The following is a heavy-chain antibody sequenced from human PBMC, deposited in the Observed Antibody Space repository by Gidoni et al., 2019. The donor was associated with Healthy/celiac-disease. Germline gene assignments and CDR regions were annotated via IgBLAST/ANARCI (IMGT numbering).Heavy chain of an antibody. Sequence: QVQLQQWGAGLLKPSETLSLTCAVYGGSFSGYYRSWIRQPPGKGLEWIGEINHSGSTNYNPSLKSRVTISVDTSKNQFSLKLSSVTAADTAVYYCARDRYCSSTSCRYYYYYGMDVWGQGTTVTVSS. D-gene: IGHD2-2*01. V-gene: IGHV4-34*01. CDR1: GGSFSGYY. CDR2: INHSGST. J-gene: IGHJ6*02. CDR3: ARDRYCSSTSCRYYYYYGMDV.